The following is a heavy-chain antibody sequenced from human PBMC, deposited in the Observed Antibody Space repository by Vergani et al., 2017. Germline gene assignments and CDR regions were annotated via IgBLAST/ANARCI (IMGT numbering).Heavy chain of an antibody. Sequence: QVQLQQWGAGLLKPSETLSLTCAVYGGSFSGYYWSWIRQPPGKGLEWIGEINHSGSTNYNPSLKSRVTISVDTYKNQFSLKLSSVTAADTAVYYCAYSGSYSYYYMDVWGKGTTVTVSS. D-gene: IGHD3-10*01. J-gene: IGHJ6*03. V-gene: IGHV4-34*01. CDR1: GGSFSGYY. CDR2: INHSGST. CDR3: AYSGSYSYYYMDV.